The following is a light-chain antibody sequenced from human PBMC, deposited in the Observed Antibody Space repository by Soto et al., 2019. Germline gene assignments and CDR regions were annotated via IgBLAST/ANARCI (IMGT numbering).Light chain of an antibody. CDR2: DVT. Sequence: QSVLTQPASVSGSPGQSITISCTGTSSDVGGYDYVSWYQQHPGKAPKLMIYDVTNRPSGVSNRFSGSKSGNTASLTISGLQAEDEASYYCSSYTSSTSYVFGTGTKVNVL. CDR1: SSDVGGYDY. J-gene: IGLJ1*01. V-gene: IGLV2-14*01. CDR3: SSYTSSTSYV.